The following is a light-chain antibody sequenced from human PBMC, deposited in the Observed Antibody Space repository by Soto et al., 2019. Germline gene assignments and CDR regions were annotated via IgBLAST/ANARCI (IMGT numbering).Light chain of an antibody. V-gene: IGKV1-9*01. CDR2: AAS. CDR1: QGISSY. CDR3: QQLNSYPRK. Sequence: IQLTPPPPPPSPFLGDRVTTTSRPCQGISSYLAWYQQKPGKAPKLLIYAASTLQSGVPSRFSGSGSGTDFTLTISSLQPEDFATYYCQQLNSYPRKFGQGTKVDIK. J-gene: IGKJ1*01.